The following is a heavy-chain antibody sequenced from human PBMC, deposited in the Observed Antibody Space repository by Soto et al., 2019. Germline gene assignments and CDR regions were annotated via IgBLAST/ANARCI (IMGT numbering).Heavy chain of an antibody. CDR2: IYHSGST. Sequence: SETLSLTCAVSGGSISSGGYSWSWIRQPPGKGLEWIGYIYHSGSTYYNPSLKSRVTISVDRSKNQFSLKLSSVTAADTAVYYCARVGYYGSGSYYNTRFDPWGQGTLVTVSS. J-gene: IGHJ5*02. CDR3: ARVGYYGSGSYYNTRFDP. V-gene: IGHV4-30-2*01. D-gene: IGHD3-10*01. CDR1: GGSISSGGYS.